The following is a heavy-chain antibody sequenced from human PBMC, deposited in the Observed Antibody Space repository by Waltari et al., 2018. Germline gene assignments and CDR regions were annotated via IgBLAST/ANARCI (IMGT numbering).Heavy chain of an antibody. J-gene: IGHJ4*02. D-gene: IGHD1-7*01. CDR2: VDPAEDKA. V-gene: IGHV1-69-2*01. CDR1: GYTFTDYY. Sequence: EVHLVQSGAEVKKPGATVKISCKASGYTFTDYYMHWVQQAPGKGLEWMGRVDPAEDKAIYAEKFQGRVTISADTSTDTAYMELRSLRSEDTAVYYCARTTTFKSLDYWGQGALVTVSS. CDR3: ARTTTFKSLDY.